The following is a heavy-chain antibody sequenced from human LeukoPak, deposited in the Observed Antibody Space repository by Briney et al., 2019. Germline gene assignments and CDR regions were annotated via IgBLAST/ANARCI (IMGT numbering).Heavy chain of an antibody. D-gene: IGHD2-2*01. Sequence: ASVKVSCKASGYTFTTYYVHWVRQAPGQGLEWMGYKRPTSGDSNFAQKFQDRVTMTRDTSISTAYLELSRLTSDDTAVYYCSTEDKYCTTTTCADYWGQGTLVTVSS. V-gene: IGHV1-2*02. CDR3: STEDKYCTTTTCADY. CDR1: GYTFTTYY. J-gene: IGHJ4*02. CDR2: KRPTSGDS.